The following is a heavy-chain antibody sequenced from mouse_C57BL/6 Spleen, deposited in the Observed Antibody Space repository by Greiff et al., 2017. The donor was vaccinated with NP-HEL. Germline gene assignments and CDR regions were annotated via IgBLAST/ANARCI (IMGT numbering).Heavy chain of an antibody. CDR2: IYPGGGYT. Sequence: VQLHQSGAELVRPGTSVKMSCKASGYTFTNYWIGWAKQRPGHGLEWIGDIYPGGGYTNYNEKFKGKATLTADKSSSTAYMQFSSLTSEDSAIYYCARRGVRGFDYWGQGTTLTVSS. CDR1: GYTFTNYW. D-gene: IGHD2-14*01. CDR3: ARRGVRGFDY. J-gene: IGHJ2*01. V-gene: IGHV1-63*01.